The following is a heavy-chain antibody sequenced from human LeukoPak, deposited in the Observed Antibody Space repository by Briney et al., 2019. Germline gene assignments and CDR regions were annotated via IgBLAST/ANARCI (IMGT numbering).Heavy chain of an antibody. CDR2: ISASGGST. D-gene: IGHD1-26*01. Sequence: GGCLRLSCAASGFTFSSCAMNWVRQAPGKGLEWVSDISASGGSTNYADAVKGRFTISRDNSKNTLYLQMNSLRVEDAAVYYCAKGASASRYFDYWGQGTLVTVSS. J-gene: IGHJ4*02. V-gene: IGHV3-23*01. CDR1: GFTFSSCA. CDR3: AKGASASRYFDY.